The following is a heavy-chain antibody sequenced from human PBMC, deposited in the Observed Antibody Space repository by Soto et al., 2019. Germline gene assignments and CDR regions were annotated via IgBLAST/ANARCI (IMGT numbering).Heavy chain of an antibody. CDR1: GFTFSSYS. CDR2: ISTSSSYI. J-gene: IGHJ5*02. D-gene: IGHD5-12*01. V-gene: IGHV3-21*01. CDR3: AIYQMATIKHFPP. Sequence: EVQLVESGGGLVKPGGALRLSCAASGFTFSSYSMNWVRQAPGKGLEWVSSISTSSSYIYYADSLKGRSTISRDNAKNSLYLQRNSLRAEDTAVYYCAIYQMATIKHFPPWGQGTLGTVSS.